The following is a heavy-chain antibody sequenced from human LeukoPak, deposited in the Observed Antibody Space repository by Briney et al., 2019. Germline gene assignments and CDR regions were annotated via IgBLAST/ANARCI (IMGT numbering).Heavy chain of an antibody. CDR1: GFTFDDYA. V-gene: IGHV3-43D*03. J-gene: IGHJ5*02. CDR3: AKDSSGSYFNWFDP. Sequence: GGSLRLSCAASGFTFDDYARHWVRRAPGKGLEWVSLISWDGGSTYYADSVKGRFTISRDNSKNSLYLQMNSLRAEDTALYYCAKDSSGSYFNWFDPWGQGTLVTVSS. D-gene: IGHD1-26*01. CDR2: ISWDGGST.